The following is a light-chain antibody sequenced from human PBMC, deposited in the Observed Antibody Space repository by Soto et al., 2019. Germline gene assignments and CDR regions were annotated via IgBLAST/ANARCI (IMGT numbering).Light chain of an antibody. CDR2: DVR. CDR1: SSDLGYYNY. CDR3: SSYTSSSTYV. J-gene: IGLJ1*01. Sequence: QSALTQPASVSGSPGQSITISCTGTSSDLGYYNYVSWYQQHPGKAPKLMIYDVRNRPSGVSNRFSGSKCGNTASLTICGLQAEDEADYYCSSYTSSSTYVFGTGTKLTVL. V-gene: IGLV2-14*03.